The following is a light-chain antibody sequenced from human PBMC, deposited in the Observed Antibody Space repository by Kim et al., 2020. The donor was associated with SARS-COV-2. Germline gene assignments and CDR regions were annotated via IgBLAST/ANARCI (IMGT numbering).Light chain of an antibody. J-gene: IGKJ2*01. CDR2: GTS. CDR3: QQYNDWPYT. V-gene: IGKV3-15*01. CDR1: QSVSSK. Sequence: SVAPGERATLSCGASQSVSSKLAWYHQKPGQAPRLLIYGTSTRATDIPARFSGSGSGTEFTLTISSLQSEDFAVYYCQQYNDWPYTFGQGTKLEI.